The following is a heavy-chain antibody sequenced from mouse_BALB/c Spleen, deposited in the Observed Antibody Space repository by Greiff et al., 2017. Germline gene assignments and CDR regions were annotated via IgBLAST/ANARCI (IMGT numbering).Heavy chain of an antibody. V-gene: IGHV1-15*01. Sequence: VQLKQSGAELVRPGASVTLSCKASGYTFTDYEMHWVKQTPVHGLEWIGAIDPETGGTAYNQKFKGKATLTADKSSSTAYMELRSLTSEDSAVYYCTTSYCDYWGQGTTLTVSS. CDR2: IDPETGGT. CDR1: GYTFTDYE. CDR3: TTSYCDY. J-gene: IGHJ2*01.